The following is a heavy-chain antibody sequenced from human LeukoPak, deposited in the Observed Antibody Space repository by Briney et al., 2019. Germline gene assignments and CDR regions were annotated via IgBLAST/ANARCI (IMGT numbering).Heavy chain of an antibody. D-gene: IGHD3-3*01. CDR2: MNPNSGNT. CDR3: ARSRNYDFWSGHYYYYYMDV. V-gene: IGHV1-8*03. CDR1: GYTFTSYD. Sequence: ASVKVSCKASGYTFTSYDINWVRQATGQGLEWMGWMNPNSGNTGYAQKFQGRVTITRNTSISTAYMELSSLRSEDTAVYYCARSRNYDFWSGHYYYYYMDVWGKGTTVTVSS. J-gene: IGHJ6*03.